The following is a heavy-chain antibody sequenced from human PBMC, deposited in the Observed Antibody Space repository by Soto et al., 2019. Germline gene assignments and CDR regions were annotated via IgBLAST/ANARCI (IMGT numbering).Heavy chain of an antibody. CDR3: ARGKAEYNWFDP. CDR2: INAGNGNT. CDR1: GYTFTSYA. V-gene: IGHV1-3*01. Sequence: ASVNVSFKASGYTFTSYAMHWVRPAPGQRLEWMGWINAGNGNTKYSQKFQGRVTITRDTSASTAYMELSSLRSEDTAVYYCARGKAEYNWFDPWGQGTLVTVSS. J-gene: IGHJ5*02.